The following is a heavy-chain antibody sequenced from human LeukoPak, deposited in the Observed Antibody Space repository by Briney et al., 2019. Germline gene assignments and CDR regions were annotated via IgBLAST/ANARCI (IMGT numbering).Heavy chain of an antibody. Sequence: SETLSLTCTVSGVSLTTSSYYWGWIRQPPGKGLEWIGSFYYSGSSYYRPSLKSRVTISVDKSKNQFSLSLSSVTAADTAVYYCARQSKGAAAGLYDYWGQGTLVTVSS. CDR2: FYYSGSS. D-gene: IGHD6-13*01. V-gene: IGHV4-39*07. CDR1: GVSLTTSSYY. CDR3: ARQSKGAAAGLYDY. J-gene: IGHJ4*02.